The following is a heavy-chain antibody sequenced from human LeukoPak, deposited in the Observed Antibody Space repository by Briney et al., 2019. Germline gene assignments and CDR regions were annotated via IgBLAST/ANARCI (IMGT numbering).Heavy chain of an antibody. CDR2: IKQDGSVK. CDR1: GFTFSNYW. J-gene: IGHJ4*02. CDR3: AVYGGYFDY. V-gene: IGHV3-7*01. D-gene: IGHD5/OR15-5a*01. Sequence: PGGSLRLSCAASGFTFSNYWMTWVRQAPGKGLEWVANIKQDGSVKYYVDSVKGRFTISRDNAKNSLYVQMNNLRAEDTAVYYCAVYGGYFDYWGQGTLVTVSS.